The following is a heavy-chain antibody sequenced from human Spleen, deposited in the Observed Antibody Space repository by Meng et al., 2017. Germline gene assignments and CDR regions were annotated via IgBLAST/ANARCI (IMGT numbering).Heavy chain of an antibody. CDR1: GDTFTYYH. CDR2: NNPRDGDT. D-gene: IGHD5-24*01. CDR3: ARERDATYYFHN. Sequence: QVQLVQSGAEGMKPGASVKVSCKASGDTFTYYHIHRVRQAPGQGLEWVGINNPRDGDTSYSQKLRGRVTLTRDTSTSTAYMELSSLSSGDTAVYYCARERDATYYFHNWGQGTLVTVSS. V-gene: IGHV1-46*04. J-gene: IGHJ4*02.